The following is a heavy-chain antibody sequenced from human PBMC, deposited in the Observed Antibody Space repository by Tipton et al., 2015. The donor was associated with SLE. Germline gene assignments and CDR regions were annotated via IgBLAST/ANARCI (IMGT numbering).Heavy chain of an antibody. CDR3: ARGSDGEYVRYFDV. D-gene: IGHD4-17*01. J-gene: IGHJ2*01. Sequence: LRLSCTVSGGSISFDYWSWIRQSAGRGLEWIGRIYSCGDRDYNPPLRSRVTLSIDPSQNRVSLWLKSVSAADTAVYYCARGSDGEYVRYFDVWGPGTLVTVSS. V-gene: IGHV4-4*07. CDR1: GGSISFDY. CDR2: IYSCGDR.